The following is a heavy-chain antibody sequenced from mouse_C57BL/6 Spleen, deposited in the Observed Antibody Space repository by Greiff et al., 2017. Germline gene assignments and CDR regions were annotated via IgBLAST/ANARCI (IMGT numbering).Heavy chain of an antibody. CDR1: GYTFTSYG. CDR2: IYPRSGNT. D-gene: IGHD2-1*01. V-gene: IGHV1-81*01. J-gene: IGHJ2*01. CDR3: ARGSGGYGNYN. Sequence: QVQLKQSGAELARPGASVKLSCKASGYTFTSYGISWVKQRTGQGLEWIGEIYPRSGNTYYNEKFKGKATLTADKSSSTAYMELRSLTSEDSAVYFCARGSGGYGNYNWGQGTTLTVSS.